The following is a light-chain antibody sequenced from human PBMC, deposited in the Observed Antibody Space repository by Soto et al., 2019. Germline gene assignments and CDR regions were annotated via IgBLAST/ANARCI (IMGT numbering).Light chain of an antibody. CDR3: QQYGSSIT. CDR1: QNVYNNY. Sequence: EIVLTQSPGTLSLSPGERATLSCRASQNVYNNYIAWYQQKPGQAPRTVIYGASIRATGIPDRFSGSGSGTDFTLSISRLEHEDSAVYYCQQYGSSITFGGGTKVEIK. CDR2: GAS. V-gene: IGKV3-20*01. J-gene: IGKJ4*01.